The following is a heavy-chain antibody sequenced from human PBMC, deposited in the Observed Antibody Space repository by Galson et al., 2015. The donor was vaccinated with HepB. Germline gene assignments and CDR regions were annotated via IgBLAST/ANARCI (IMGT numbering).Heavy chain of an antibody. Sequence: SLRLSCAASGFTFRNYGMRWVRQAPGKGLEWVALIWYDGTNKYYADPVKGRFTISRDNSKNTLYLQMNSLRAEDTAVYYCVREFSGLYYFDYWGQGTLVTVSS. V-gene: IGHV3-33*08. CDR3: VREFSGLYYFDY. CDR2: IWYDGTNK. J-gene: IGHJ4*02. CDR1: GFTFRNYG. D-gene: IGHD3-10*01.